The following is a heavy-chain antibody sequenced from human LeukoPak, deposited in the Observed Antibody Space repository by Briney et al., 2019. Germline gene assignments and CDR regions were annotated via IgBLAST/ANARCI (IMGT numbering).Heavy chain of an antibody. CDR1: GFTFSSYS. Sequence: GGSLRLSCAASGFTFSSYSMNWVRQAPGKGLEWVSYISSSGSTIYYADSVKGRFTISRDNAKNSLYLQMNSLRAEDTAVYYCARGSYYSDEDYWGQGTLVTVSS. V-gene: IGHV3-48*04. D-gene: IGHD1-26*01. CDR3: ARGSYYSDEDY. J-gene: IGHJ4*02. CDR2: ISSSGSTI.